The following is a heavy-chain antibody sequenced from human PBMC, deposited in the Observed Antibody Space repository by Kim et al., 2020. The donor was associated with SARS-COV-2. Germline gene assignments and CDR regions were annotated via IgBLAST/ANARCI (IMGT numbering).Heavy chain of an antibody. V-gene: IGHV1-69*13. J-gene: IGHJ6*02. Sequence: SVKVSCKASGGTFSSYAISWVRQAPGQGLEWMGGIIPIFGTANYAQKFQGRVTITADESTSTAYMELSSLRSEDTAMYYCAREPGSGSYYSGMDVWGQGTTVTVSS. CDR2: IIPIFGTA. D-gene: IGHD3-10*01. CDR1: GGTFSSYA. CDR3: AREPGSGSYYSGMDV.